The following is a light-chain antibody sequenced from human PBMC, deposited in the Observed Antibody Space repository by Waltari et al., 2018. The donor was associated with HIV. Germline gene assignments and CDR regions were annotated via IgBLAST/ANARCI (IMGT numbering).Light chain of an antibody. CDR1: SSNIGAGYD. Sequence: QSVLTQPPSVSAAPGQRVTISCTGSSSNIGAGYDVHWYQHLPGTATKLLIYDNNNRPSGGPDRCSGSKSGTSASLAITGLQAEDEADYYCQSYDSSLSGVIFGGGTKLTVL. V-gene: IGLV1-40*01. J-gene: IGLJ2*01. CDR2: DNN. CDR3: QSYDSSLSGVI.